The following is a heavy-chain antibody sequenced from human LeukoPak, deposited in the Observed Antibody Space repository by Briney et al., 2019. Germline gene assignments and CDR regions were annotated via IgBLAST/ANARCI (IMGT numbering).Heavy chain of an antibody. Sequence: SETLSLTCTVSGGSISSYYWSWIRQPPGKGLEWIGEINHSGSTNYNPSLKSRVTISVDTSKNQFSLKLSSVTAADTAVYYCARGRGSCSSTSCYILDYWGQGTLVTVSS. J-gene: IGHJ4*02. V-gene: IGHV4-34*01. CDR3: ARGRGSCSSTSCYILDY. D-gene: IGHD2-2*02. CDR1: GGSISSYY. CDR2: INHSGST.